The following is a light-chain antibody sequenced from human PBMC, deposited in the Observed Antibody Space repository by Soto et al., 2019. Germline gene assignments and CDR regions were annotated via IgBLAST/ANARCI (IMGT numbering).Light chain of an antibody. CDR2: DAS. CDR1: ESVSTSQ. J-gene: IGKJ1*01. CDR3: QHSSNWPPT. Sequence: EIVLTQSPATLSLSPGETATLSCRASESVSTSQLAWYQRKVGQAPRLLIYDASNRATGIPARFSGSGSGTDFTLTISRLEPEDFAVYYCQHSSNWPPTFGQGTKVDIK. V-gene: IGKV3-11*01.